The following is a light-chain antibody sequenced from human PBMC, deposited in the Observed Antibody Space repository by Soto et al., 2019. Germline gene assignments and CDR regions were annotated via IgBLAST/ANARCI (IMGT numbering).Light chain of an antibody. Sequence: QSALTQPASVSGSPEQSITISCTGTRSDVGGYNSVCWHQQHPGKAPKLIIYEVSNRPSGISDRFSASKSGNTASLTISGLQADDEADYYCSSFTTTNTWVFGGGTKLTVL. V-gene: IGLV2-14*01. CDR3: SSFTTTNTWV. CDR1: RSDVGGYNS. J-gene: IGLJ3*02. CDR2: EVS.